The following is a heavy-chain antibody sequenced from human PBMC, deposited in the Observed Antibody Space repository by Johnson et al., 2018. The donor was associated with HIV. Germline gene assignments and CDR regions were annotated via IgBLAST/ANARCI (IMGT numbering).Heavy chain of an antibody. D-gene: IGHD1-1*01. V-gene: IGHV3-30*02. J-gene: IGHJ3*02. Sequence: QVQLVESGGGVVRPGGSLRLACAATGFTFDDYGMSWVRQAPGKGLEWVTFTRYDGSNKYYADSVKGRFTISRDNSKNTLYLQMSSLGAEDTAVYYCAKDQSWIGTGHDTFDIWGQGTMVTVSS. CDR3: AKDQSWIGTGHDTFDI. CDR2: TRYDGSNK. CDR1: GFTFDDYG.